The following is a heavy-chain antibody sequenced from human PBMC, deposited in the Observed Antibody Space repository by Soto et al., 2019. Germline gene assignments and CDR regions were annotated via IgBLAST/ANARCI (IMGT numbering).Heavy chain of an antibody. J-gene: IGHJ5*02. V-gene: IGHV4-4*02. CDR3: ARSSGVSATNWFDA. CDR2: IYYSGST. D-gene: IGHD3-10*01. CDR1: GGSISSINW. Sequence: QVHLQESGPGLVKPSGTLSLTCGVSGGSISSINWWSWVRQTPGKGLEWIGEIYYSGSTNYNPSLTSRVTMSIDKSKNQFFLSWTSVTAADTALYYCARSSGVSATNWFDAWGQGTLVTVSS.